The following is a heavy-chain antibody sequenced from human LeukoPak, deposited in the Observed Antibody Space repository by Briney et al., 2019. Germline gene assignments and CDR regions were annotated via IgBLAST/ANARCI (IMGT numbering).Heavy chain of an antibody. CDR3: AKDRSILTGSKNFDY. CDR2: IRYDGSNK. J-gene: IGHJ4*02. Sequence: PGGSLRLSCAASGFAFSNYGMHWVRQTPGKGLEWVAFIRYDGSNKYYADSVKGRLTISRDNSKNTLYLQVNSLRAEDTAVYYCAKDRSILTGSKNFDYWGQGTWVTVSS. V-gene: IGHV3-30*02. D-gene: IGHD3-9*01. CDR1: GFAFSNYG.